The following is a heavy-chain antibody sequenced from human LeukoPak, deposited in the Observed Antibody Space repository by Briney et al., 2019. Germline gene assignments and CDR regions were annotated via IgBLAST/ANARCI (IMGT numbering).Heavy chain of an antibody. CDR2: MNPNSGNT. CDR3: ARGLARTSMVTRGGVRFDY. D-gene: IGHD5-18*01. V-gene: IGHV1-8*01. J-gene: IGHJ4*02. Sequence: ASVKVSCNASGYTFTKYAMNWVRQATGQGLEWMGWMNPNSGNTGYAQKFQGRVTMTRNTSISTAYMELSSLRSEDTAVYYCARGLARTSMVTRGGVRFDYWGQGTLVTVSS. CDR1: GYTFTKYA.